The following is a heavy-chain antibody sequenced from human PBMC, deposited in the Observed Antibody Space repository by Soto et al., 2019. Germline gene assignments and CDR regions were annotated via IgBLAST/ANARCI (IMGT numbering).Heavy chain of an antibody. V-gene: IGHV3-49*04. J-gene: IGHJ4*02. Sequence: SLRLSCTASGFTCGDYAMSWVRQAPGKGLEWVGFIRSKAYGGTTEYAASVKGRFIISRDDSKSIAYLQMNSLKTEDTDVYYCTRGLYYFDYWGQGTLVSVSS. CDR2: IRSKAYGGTT. CDR3: TRGLYYFDY. CDR1: GFTCGDYA.